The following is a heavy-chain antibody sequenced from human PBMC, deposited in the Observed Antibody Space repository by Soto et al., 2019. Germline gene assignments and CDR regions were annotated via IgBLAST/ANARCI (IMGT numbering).Heavy chain of an antibody. V-gene: IGHV4-39*01. D-gene: IGHD6-13*01. CDR3: ARLHSSSWYGIPVPKNWFDP. CDR2: IYYSGST. J-gene: IGHJ5*02. CDR1: GGSISSSSNY. Sequence: SETLSLTCTVSGGSISSSSNYWGWIRQPPGKGLEWIGSIYYSGSTYYNPSLKSRVTISVDTSKNQFSLKLSSVTAADTAVYYCARLHSSSWYGIPVPKNWFDPWGQGTLVTVSS.